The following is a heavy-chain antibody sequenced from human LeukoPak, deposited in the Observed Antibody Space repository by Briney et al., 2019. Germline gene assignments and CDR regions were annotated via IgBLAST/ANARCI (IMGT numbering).Heavy chain of an antibody. CDR3: ARPYYYDSRIDP. CDR2: MYYSGST. CDR1: GGSISSGDYY. Sequence: SETLSLTCTVSGGSISSGDYYWSWIRQPPGKGLEWIGYMYYSGSTYYNPSLKSRATISVDTSKNQFSLKLSSVTAADAAVYYCARPYYYDSRIDPWGQGTLVTVSS. D-gene: IGHD3-22*01. V-gene: IGHV4-30-4*01. J-gene: IGHJ5*02.